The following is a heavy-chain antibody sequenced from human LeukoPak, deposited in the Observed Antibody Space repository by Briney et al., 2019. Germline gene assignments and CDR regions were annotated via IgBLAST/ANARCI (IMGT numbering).Heavy chain of an antibody. CDR3: ARILDSAWGELGY. CDR1: GGSFSGYY. V-gene: IGHV4-34*01. CDR2: INHSGST. D-gene: IGHD6-19*01. Sequence: KSSETLSLTCAVYGGSFSGYYWSWIRQPPGKGLEWIGEINHSGSTNYNPSLKSRVTISVDTSKNQFSLKLSSVTAADTAVYYCARILDSAWGELGYWGQGTLVTVSS. J-gene: IGHJ4*02.